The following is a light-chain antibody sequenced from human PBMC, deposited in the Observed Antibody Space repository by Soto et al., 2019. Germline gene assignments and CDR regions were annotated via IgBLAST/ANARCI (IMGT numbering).Light chain of an antibody. CDR2: SAS. CDR1: QGITFW. J-gene: IGKJ2*01. Sequence: DIQMTQSPSSVSASIGDRVTITCRASQGITFWLAWYQQKPGKAPELLIYSASNLQTGGPSRFSGSGSGTDLPLTISRLQPEDFAPYYCPQSHSLPYTFGQGTKLEI. CDR3: PQSHSLPYT. V-gene: IGKV1-12*01.